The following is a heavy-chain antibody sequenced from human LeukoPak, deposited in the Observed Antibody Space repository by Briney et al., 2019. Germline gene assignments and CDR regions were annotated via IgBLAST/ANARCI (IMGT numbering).Heavy chain of an antibody. D-gene: IGHD5-18*01. J-gene: IGHJ4*02. CDR2: ISYDGSNK. Sequence: GGSLSPSWAASGFTFSSFAMHWARRAQGKGLEWVAVISYDGSNKYYADSVKGRFTISRDNSKNTLYLQMNSLRAEDTAVYYCARGPWDSYGNYYFDYWGQGTLVTVSS. CDR3: ARGPWDSYGNYYFDY. V-gene: IGHV3-30*04. CDR1: GFTFSSFA.